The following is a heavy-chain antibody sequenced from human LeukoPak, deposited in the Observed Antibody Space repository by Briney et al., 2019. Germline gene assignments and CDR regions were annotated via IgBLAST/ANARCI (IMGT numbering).Heavy chain of an antibody. CDR1: GGSISSYY. J-gene: IGHJ6*03. V-gene: IGHV4-59*01. Sequence: SETLSLTCTVSGGSISSYYWSWIRQPPGKGLEWIGYIYYSGSTNYNPSLKSRVTISVDTSKNQFSLKLSSVTAADTAVYYCARATTPYSSSWYYYYYMDVWGKGTTVTVSS. D-gene: IGHD6-13*01. CDR2: IYYSGST. CDR3: ARATTPYSSSWYYYYYMDV.